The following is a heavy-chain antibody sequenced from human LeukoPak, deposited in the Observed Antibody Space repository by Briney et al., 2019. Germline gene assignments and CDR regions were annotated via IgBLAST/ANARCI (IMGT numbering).Heavy chain of an antibody. CDR3: AVGYYYDSSGYLAHGYFVY. J-gene: IGHJ4*02. CDR2: IYSGGSP. V-gene: IGHV3-66*01. CDR1: GFTVSSNY. D-gene: IGHD3-22*01. Sequence: QPGGSLRLSCAASGFTVSSNYMSWVRQAPGKGLEWVSVIYSGGSPYYADSVKGRFTISRDNSKNTLYLQMNSLRAEDTAVYYCAVGYYYDSSGYLAHGYFVYWGQGTLVSVSS.